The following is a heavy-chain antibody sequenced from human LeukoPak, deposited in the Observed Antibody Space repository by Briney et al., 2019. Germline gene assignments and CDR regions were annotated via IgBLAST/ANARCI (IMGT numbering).Heavy chain of an antibody. CDR3: ARGEYYYDSSGYYGGYNWFDP. Sequence: SQTLSLTCTVSGGSISSGSYYWSWIRQPAGKGLERIGRIYTSGSTNYNPSLKSRVTISVDTSKNQFSLKLSSVTAADTAVYYCARGEYYYDSSGYYGGYNWFDPWGQGTLVTVSS. D-gene: IGHD3-22*01. CDR2: IYTSGST. V-gene: IGHV4-61*02. J-gene: IGHJ5*02. CDR1: GGSISSGSYY.